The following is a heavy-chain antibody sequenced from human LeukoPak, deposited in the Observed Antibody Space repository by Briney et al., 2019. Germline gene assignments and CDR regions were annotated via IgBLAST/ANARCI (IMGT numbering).Heavy chain of an antibody. J-gene: IGHJ6*02. D-gene: IGHD1-1*01. CDR2: IYYSGST. Sequence: PSETLSLTCTVSGGSISSYYWSWVRQSPGKGLEWIGYIYYSGSTSYNPSLKSRVTISVDTSKNQFSLKLSSVAAADTAVYYCARPGTSSYYYYPMDVWGQGTTVTVSS. CDR1: GGSISSYY. CDR3: ARPGTSSYYYYPMDV. V-gene: IGHV4-59*08.